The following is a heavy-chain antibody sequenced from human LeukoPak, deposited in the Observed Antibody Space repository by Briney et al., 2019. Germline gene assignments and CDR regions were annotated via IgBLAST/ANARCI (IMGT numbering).Heavy chain of an antibody. CDR3: ARAAILPGYYYYGMDV. J-gene: IGHJ6*02. CDR1: GGSVSSGSYY. D-gene: IGHD2-2*01. V-gene: IGHV4-61*01. Sequence: PSETLSLTCTVSGGSVSSGSYYWSWIRQPPGKGLEWIGYIYYSGSTNYNPSLKSRVTISVDTSKNQFSLKLSPVTAADTAVYYCARAAILPGYYYYGMDVWGQGTTVTVPS. CDR2: IYYSGST.